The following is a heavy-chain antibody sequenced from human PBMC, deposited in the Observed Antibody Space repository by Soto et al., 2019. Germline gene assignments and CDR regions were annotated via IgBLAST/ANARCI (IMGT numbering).Heavy chain of an antibody. Sequence: QVQLVQSGAEVKKPGSSVKVSCKASGGTLRSYAISWVRQAPGQGLEWMGGIIPIFGTGNYAQKCQGRVTITADESKSTAYMEQSSLRSEGRGVYYCGRDGRVRFSPHYYYYGMDVWGQGTKVTVSS. D-gene: IGHD3-3*01. CDR2: IIPIFGTG. J-gene: IGHJ6*02. CDR3: GRDGRVRFSPHYYYYGMDV. CDR1: GGTLRSYA. V-gene: IGHV1-69*01.